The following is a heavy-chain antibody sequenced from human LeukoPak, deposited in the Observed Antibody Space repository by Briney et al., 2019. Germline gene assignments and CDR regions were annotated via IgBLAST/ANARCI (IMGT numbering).Heavy chain of an antibody. CDR2: IYYSGST. J-gene: IGHJ3*02. CDR1: GGSISSGGYY. CDR3: ARDAGYYYNSSGYYYGPRDVFDI. Sequence: SETLSLTCTVSGGSISSGGYYWSWIRQHPGKGLEWIGYIYYSGSTYYNPSLKSRVTISVDTSKNQFSLKLSSVTAADTAVYYCARDAGYYYNSSGYYYGPRDVFDIWGKGKMFPVS. D-gene: IGHD3-22*01. V-gene: IGHV4-31*03.